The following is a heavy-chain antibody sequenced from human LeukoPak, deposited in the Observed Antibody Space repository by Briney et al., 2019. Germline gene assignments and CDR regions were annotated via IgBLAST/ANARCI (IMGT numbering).Heavy chain of an antibody. CDR3: TRESPDWFDA. J-gene: IGHJ5*02. V-gene: IGHV3-48*03. CDR2: ISSTGAVI. Sequence: GWALRLSCAASGFSFRSYEMNLVRQAPGKGLEWVSYISSTGAVIHYADSVRGRFTISRDSAKNSLYLQMNSLRAEDTAVYYCTRESPDWFDAWGQGTLVTVSS. CDR1: GFSFRSYE.